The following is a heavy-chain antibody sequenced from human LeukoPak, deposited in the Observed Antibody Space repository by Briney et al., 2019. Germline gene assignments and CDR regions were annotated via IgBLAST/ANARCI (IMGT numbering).Heavy chain of an antibody. CDR2: IIPIFGTA. D-gene: IGHD3-10*01. V-gene: IGHV1-69*13. CDR3: ARGEDYYGSGSYYNSFDY. Sequence: SVKVSCKASGGTFSSYAISWVRQAPGQGLEWMGGIIPIFGTANYAQEFQGRVTITADESTSTAYMELSSLRSEDTAVYYCARGEDYYGSGSYYNSFDYWGQGTLVTVSS. J-gene: IGHJ4*02. CDR1: GGTFSSYA.